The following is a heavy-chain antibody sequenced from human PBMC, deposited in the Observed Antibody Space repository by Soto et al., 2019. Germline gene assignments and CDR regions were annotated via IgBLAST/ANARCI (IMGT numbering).Heavy chain of an antibody. CDR3: ARDDGDGDYYYYGMDF. Sequence: LSLTCAVSGGTIASTNFWTWVRQPPGKGLEWIGEIFHSGRTNYNPSLESRVTISIDMSKNQFSLNLTSVTAAETAVYYCARDDGDGDYYYYGMDFWGQGTTVTVSS. CDR1: GGTIASTNF. J-gene: IGHJ6*02. D-gene: IGHD4-17*01. CDR2: IFHSGRT. V-gene: IGHV4-4*02.